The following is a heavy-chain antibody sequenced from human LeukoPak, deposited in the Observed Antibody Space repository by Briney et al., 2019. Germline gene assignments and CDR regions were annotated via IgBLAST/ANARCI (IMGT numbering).Heavy chain of an antibody. Sequence: GGSLRLSCAASGFTFSSYGMHWVRQAPGKGLEWVAFIRYDGSNKYYADSVKGRFTISRDNSKNTLYLQMNSLRAEDTAVYYCAKDGGPMITFGGVYFDYWGQGTLVTVS. D-gene: IGHD3-16*01. CDR3: AKDGGPMITFGGVYFDY. CDR2: IRYDGSNK. V-gene: IGHV3-30*02. CDR1: GFTFSSYG. J-gene: IGHJ4*02.